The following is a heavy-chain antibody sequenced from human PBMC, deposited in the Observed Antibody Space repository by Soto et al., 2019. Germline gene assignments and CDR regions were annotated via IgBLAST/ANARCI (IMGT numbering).Heavy chain of an antibody. V-gene: IGHV3-33*05. Sequence: VQLVESGGGVVQPGTSLRLSCVGSGFTFRSYVIHWVRQAPGKGLEWVALTSYDGSNKDYGDSVKGRFTISRDNSRNTVDLQIDSLRREDTALYYCARWGTTGGLDVWGQGTLVSVSS. CDR3: ARWGTTGGLDV. J-gene: IGHJ1*01. CDR2: TSYDGSNK. CDR1: GFTFRSYV. D-gene: IGHD3-16*01.